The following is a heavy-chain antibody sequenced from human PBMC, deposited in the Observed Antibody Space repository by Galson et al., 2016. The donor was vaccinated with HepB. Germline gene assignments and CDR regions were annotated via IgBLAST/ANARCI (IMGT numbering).Heavy chain of an antibody. Sequence: SVKVSCKASGYTFTSSDINWVRQATGQGLEWMGWMNPKSGNTGYAQKFQGRVTMTRDTSISTAYMELSSLRPEDTAAYYCAREIPRKQLWLRFGYFDSWGQGTLVTVSS. D-gene: IGHD5-18*01. CDR2: MNPKSGNT. CDR1: GYTFTSSD. CDR3: AREIPRKQLWLRFGYFDS. V-gene: IGHV1-8*01. J-gene: IGHJ4*02.